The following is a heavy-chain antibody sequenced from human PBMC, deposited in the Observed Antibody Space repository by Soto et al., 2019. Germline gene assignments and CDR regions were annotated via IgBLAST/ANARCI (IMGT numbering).Heavy chain of an antibody. CDR1: GGSFSGYY. CDR3: ARGRLGYYDFWSGPARAPYYMDV. J-gene: IGHJ6*03. Sequence: SETLSLTCAVYGGSFSGYYWSWIRQPPGKGLEWIGEINHSGSTNYNPSLKSRVTISVDTSKNQISQKLSSVTAADTAVYYCARGRLGYYDFWSGPARAPYYMDVWGKGTTVTVSS. V-gene: IGHV4-34*01. D-gene: IGHD3-3*01. CDR2: INHSGST.